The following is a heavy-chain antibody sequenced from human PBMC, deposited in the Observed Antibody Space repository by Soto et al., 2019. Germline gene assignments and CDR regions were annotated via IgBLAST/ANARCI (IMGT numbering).Heavy chain of an antibody. J-gene: IGHJ4*02. CDR3: ARDSFPPYSSSSKGFDY. Sequence: SETLSLTCTVSGGSVSSGSYYWSWIRQPPGKGLEWIGYIYYSGSTNYNPSLKSRITTSVDPSKKQFSLKMRSVTAADTAVYYCARDSFPPYSSSSKGFDYWGQGSLVTVSS. CDR1: GGSVSSGSYY. D-gene: IGHD6-6*01. CDR2: IYYSGST. V-gene: IGHV4-61*01.